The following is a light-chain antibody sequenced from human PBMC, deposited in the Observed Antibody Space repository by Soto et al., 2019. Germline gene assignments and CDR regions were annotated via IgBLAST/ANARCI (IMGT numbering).Light chain of an antibody. CDR2: GAS. V-gene: IGKV3-15*01. CDR1: QNILSN. CDR3: QQYNAWPRT. Sequence: EIVMTQSPATLSVSPGERATLSCRASQNILSNLAWYQQKPGQAPRLLIYGASTRATGIPARFSGSGSGTEFTLTITSLQSEDFAVYYCQQYNAWPRTFGQGTKVDIK. J-gene: IGKJ1*01.